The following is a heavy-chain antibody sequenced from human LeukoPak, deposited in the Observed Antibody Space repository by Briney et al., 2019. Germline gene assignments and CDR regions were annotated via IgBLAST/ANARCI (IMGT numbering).Heavy chain of an antibody. CDR2: IYHSGST. D-gene: IGHD3-10*01. V-gene: IGHV4-4*02. Sequence: SETLSLTCAVSGGSISSSNWWSWVRQPPGKGLERIGEIYHSGSTNYNPSLKSRVTISVDKSKNQFSLKLSSVTAADTAVYYCARDIDGSGAFDIWGQGTMVTVSS. CDR1: GGSISSSNW. J-gene: IGHJ3*02. CDR3: ARDIDGSGAFDI.